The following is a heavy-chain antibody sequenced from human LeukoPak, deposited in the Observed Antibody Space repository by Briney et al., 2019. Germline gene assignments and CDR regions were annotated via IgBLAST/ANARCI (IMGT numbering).Heavy chain of an antibody. D-gene: IGHD4-17*01. J-gene: IGHJ4*02. V-gene: IGHV1-69*13. CDR2: IIPIFGTA. Sequence: SVKVSCKASGGTFSSYAISWVRQAPGQGLEWMGGIIPIFGTANYAQKFQGRVTITADESTSTAYMGLSSLRSEDTAVYYCARDRRNYGDYYFDYWGQGTLVTVSS. CDR3: ARDRRNYGDYYFDY. CDR1: GGTFSSYA.